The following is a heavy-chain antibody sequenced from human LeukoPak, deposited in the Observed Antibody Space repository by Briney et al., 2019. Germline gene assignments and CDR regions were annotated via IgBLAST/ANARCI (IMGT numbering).Heavy chain of an antibody. CDR2: ISGSVGST. CDR1: GSTFSSYA. V-gene: IGHV3-23*01. J-gene: IGHJ5*02. D-gene: IGHD2-2*02. CDR3: AQMGGHCSSTSCDRGGPRWFDP. Sequence: PGRSLSLSCAASGSTFSSYAMSWVRQAPGKWLEWVSAISGSVGSTSYADSGTGRFTISRDNSKNTLYLQMNSLRAEDTAVYYCAQMGGHCSSTSCDRGGPRWFDPWGQGTLVTVSS.